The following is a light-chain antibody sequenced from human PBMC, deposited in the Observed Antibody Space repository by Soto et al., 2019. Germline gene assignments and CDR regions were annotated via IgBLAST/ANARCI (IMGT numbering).Light chain of an antibody. CDR2: DAS. CDR3: QQYNSYLWT. CDR1: QSISSW. Sequence: DIQMTQSPSTLSASVGDRVTITCRASQSISSWLAWYQQKPGKAPKLLIYDASSLQSGVPSRFSGSGSGTEFTLTIYNLQPDDFATYYCQQYNSYLWTFGQGTKGDIK. J-gene: IGKJ1*01. V-gene: IGKV1-5*01.